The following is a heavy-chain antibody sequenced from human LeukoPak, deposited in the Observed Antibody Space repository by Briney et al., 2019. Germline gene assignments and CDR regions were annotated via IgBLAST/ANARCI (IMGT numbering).Heavy chain of an antibody. V-gene: IGHV4-59*01. CDR1: GGSISSYY. D-gene: IGHD3-3*01. Sequence: SETLSLTCTVSGGSISSYYWSWIQQPPGKGLEWIGYIYYSGSTNYNPSLKSRVTISVDTSKNQFSLKLSSVTAADTAVHYCARGEYDFWSGYEYYYYYYMDVWGKGTTVTVSS. J-gene: IGHJ6*03. CDR2: IYYSGST. CDR3: ARGEYDFWSGYEYYYYYYMDV.